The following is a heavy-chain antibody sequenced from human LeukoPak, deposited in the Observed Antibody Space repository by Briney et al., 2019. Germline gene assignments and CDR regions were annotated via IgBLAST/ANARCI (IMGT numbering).Heavy chain of an antibody. J-gene: IGHJ4*02. CDR1: GFTFSSYW. Sequence: GGSLRLSCAASGFTFSSYWMHWVRQAPGKGLVWVSRINSDGSSTSYADSVKGRFTISRDNAKNTLYLRMNSLRAEDTAVYYCASLLLWFGELSVPPDYWGQGTLVTVSS. D-gene: IGHD3-10*01. CDR2: INSDGSST. V-gene: IGHV3-74*01. CDR3: ASLLLWFGELSVPPDY.